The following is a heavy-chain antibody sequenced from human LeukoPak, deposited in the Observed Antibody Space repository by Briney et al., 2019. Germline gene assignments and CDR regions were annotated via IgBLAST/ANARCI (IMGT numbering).Heavy chain of an antibody. CDR3: AKDLESITSVMGYFDY. CDR2: ISGSGGST. CDR1: GFTFSSYA. Sequence: PGGSLRLSCAASGFTFSSYAMSWVRQAPGKGLEWVSAISGSGGSTYYADSVKGRFTISRDNSKNTLYLQMNSLRAEDTAVYYCAKDLESITSVMGYFDYWGQGTLVTVSS. J-gene: IGHJ4*02. D-gene: IGHD2-8*01. V-gene: IGHV3-23*01.